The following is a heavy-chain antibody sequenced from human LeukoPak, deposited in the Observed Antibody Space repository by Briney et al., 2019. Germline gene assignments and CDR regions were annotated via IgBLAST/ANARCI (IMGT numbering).Heavy chain of an antibody. D-gene: IGHD3-10*01. CDR2: ISYDGSNK. CDR3: ARESYYYGSGSYPRGWFDP. J-gene: IGHJ5*02. Sequence: GRSLRLSCAASGFTFSSYAMHWVRQAPGKGLEWVAVISYDGSNKYYADSVKGRFTISRDNSKSTLYLQMNSLRAEDTAVYYCARESYYYGSGSYPRGWFDPWGQGTLVTVSS. CDR1: GFTFSSYA. V-gene: IGHV3-30-3*01.